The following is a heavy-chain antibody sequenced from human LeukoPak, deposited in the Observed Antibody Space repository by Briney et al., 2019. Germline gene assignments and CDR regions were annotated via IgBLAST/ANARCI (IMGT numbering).Heavy chain of an antibody. CDR3: AKVRGIAVAGTEDY. CDR1: GFTFSRYA. J-gene: IGHJ4*02. CDR2: ISGSGGST. Sequence: GGSLRLSCAASGFTFSRYAMSWVRQAPGKGLEWVSAISGSGGSTYYADSVKGRFTISRDNSKNTLYLQMNSLRAEDTAVYYCAKVRGIAVAGTEDYWGQGTLVTVSS. V-gene: IGHV3-23*01. D-gene: IGHD6-19*01.